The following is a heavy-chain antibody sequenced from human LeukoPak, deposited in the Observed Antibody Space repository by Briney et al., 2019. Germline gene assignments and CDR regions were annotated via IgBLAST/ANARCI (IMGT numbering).Heavy chain of an antibody. V-gene: IGHV6-1*01. CDR1: VDSVSINSAA. J-gene: IGHJ6*02. CDR3: ARGLRYFDWSWSMDV. D-gene: IGHD3-9*01. CDR2: IYYRSKWYN. Sequence: SQTLSLTCAISVDSVSINSAACDWIRQSRSGGLEWLGRIYYRSKWYNDYAVSVKSRITINPDTSKNQFSLQLNSVTPEDTAVYYCARGLRYFDWSWSMDVWGQGTTVTVSS.